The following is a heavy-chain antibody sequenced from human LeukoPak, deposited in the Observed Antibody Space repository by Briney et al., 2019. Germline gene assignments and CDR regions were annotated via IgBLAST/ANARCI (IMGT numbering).Heavy chain of an antibody. V-gene: IGHV3-11*01. CDR1: GFTFSDYY. D-gene: IGHD3/OR15-3a*01. J-gene: IGHJ6*03. Sequence: KPGGSLRLSCAASGFTFSDYYMRWIRQAPGKGLEWVSYISSSGSTIYYADSVKGRFTISRDNAKNSLYLQMNSLRGEDTAVYYCARRSTDGFGPYYMDVWGKGTTVSVSS. CDR2: ISSSGSTI. CDR3: ARRSTDGFGPYYMDV.